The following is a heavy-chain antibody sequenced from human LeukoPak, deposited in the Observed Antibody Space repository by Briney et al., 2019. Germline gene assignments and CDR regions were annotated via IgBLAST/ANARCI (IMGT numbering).Heavy chain of an antibody. CDR2: IYYSGST. D-gene: IGHD2-15*01. CDR3: ARGGGYCSGGSCYGNDY. CDR1: GGSISSYY. Sequence: PSETLSLTCTVSGGSISSYYWSWIRQPPGKGLEWIGYIYYSGSTNYNPSLKSRVTISVDTSKNQFSLKLSSVTAADTAVYYCARGGGYCSGGSCYGNDYWGQGTLVTVSS. J-gene: IGHJ4*02. V-gene: IGHV4-59*01.